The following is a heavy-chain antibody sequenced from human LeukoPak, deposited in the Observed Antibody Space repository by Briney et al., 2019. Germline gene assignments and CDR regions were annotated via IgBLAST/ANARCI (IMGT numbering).Heavy chain of an antibody. Sequence: PGGSLALSCAASGFTFSSYAMSWLCQAPGKGLEWLVRLNTKSDGGTTNYDAPVKGRFTISSDDSKNTVYLQMRSLRTDDTGVYSCTTGLTFWGQGTLVTVSS. CDR2: LNTKSDGGTT. J-gene: IGHJ4*02. CDR3: TTGLTF. CDR1: GFTFSSYA. V-gene: IGHV3-15*01. D-gene: IGHD2/OR15-2a*01.